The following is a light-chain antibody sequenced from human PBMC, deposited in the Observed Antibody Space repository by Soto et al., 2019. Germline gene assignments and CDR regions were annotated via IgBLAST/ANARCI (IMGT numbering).Light chain of an antibody. J-gene: IGKJ1*01. V-gene: IGKV1-39*01. Sequence: DIQMTQSPSSLSASVGDRVTITCRASQTITSYLNWYQQKPGKAPNLLIYAASNLQSGVPSRFMGSGSGTDFTRTISSLQPEDFATYSYQQSYTTPWTFGQGTKVEIK. CDR3: QQSYTTPWT. CDR2: AAS. CDR1: QTITSY.